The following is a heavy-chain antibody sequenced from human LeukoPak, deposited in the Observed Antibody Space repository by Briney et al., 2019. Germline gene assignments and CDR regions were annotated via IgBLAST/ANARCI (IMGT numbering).Heavy chain of an antibody. CDR3: ASSSVVREDY. Sequence: PGGSLRLSCAASGFTFSGYGMHWVRQAPGKGLEWVAFVRYDSSNKYYADSVKGRFTISRDNSKNTLYLQMNSLRAEDTAVYYCASSSVVREDYWGQGTLVTVSS. D-gene: IGHD4-23*01. J-gene: IGHJ4*02. CDR1: GFTFSGYG. CDR2: VRYDSSNK. V-gene: IGHV3-30*02.